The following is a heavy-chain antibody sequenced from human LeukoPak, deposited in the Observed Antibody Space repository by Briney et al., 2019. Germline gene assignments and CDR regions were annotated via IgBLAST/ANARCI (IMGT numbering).Heavy chain of an antibody. V-gene: IGHV5-51*01. Sequence: GESLKISCKGSGYSFTSYWIAWVRQMPGKGLEWLGIIYPGDSDTRYSPSFQGQVTILADKSLSTAYLQWSSLKASDTAMYYCGRQDGANRVDYWGQGTLVSVSS. CDR3: GRQDGANRVDY. J-gene: IGHJ4*02. D-gene: IGHD4/OR15-4a*01. CDR2: IYPGDSDT. CDR1: GYSFTSYW.